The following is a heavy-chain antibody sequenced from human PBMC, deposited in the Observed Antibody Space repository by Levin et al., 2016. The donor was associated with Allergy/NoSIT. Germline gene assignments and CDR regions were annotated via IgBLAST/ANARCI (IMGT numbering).Heavy chain of an antibody. CDR3: ARLSGMVSTTYQHFGMDV. J-gene: IGHJ6*02. CDR2: IYFSGDT. D-gene: IGHD3-10*01. CDR1: GGSVKTTTYY. Sequence: SETLSLTCTVSGGSVKTTTYYWGWIRQPPGKDLEWIGTIYFSGDTYYNPSLKSRVTLSIDSSKNQFSLNMRSVTAADAAVYYCARLSGMVSTTYQHFGMDVWGQGTTVTVSS. V-gene: IGHV4-39*01.